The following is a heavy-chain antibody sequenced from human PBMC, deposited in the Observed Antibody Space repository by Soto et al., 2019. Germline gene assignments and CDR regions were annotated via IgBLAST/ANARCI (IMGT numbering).Heavy chain of an antibody. CDR2: IIPIFGTA. D-gene: IGHD3-22*01. CDR3: ARAGGNYYDSSGYPDAFDI. J-gene: IGHJ3*02. Sequence: SVKVSCKASGGTFSSYAISWVRQAPGQGLEWMGGIIPIFGTANYAQKFQGRVTITADESTSTAYMELSSLRSEDTAVYYCARAGGNYYDSSGYPDAFDIWGQGTMVTVSS. CDR1: GGTFSSYA. V-gene: IGHV1-69*13.